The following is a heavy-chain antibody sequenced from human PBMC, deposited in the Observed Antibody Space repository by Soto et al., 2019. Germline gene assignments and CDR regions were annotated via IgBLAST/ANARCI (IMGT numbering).Heavy chain of an antibody. D-gene: IGHD2-8*01. V-gene: IGHV4-34*01. J-gene: IGHJ6*02. CDR2: INHSGST. Sequence: QVQLQQWGAGLLKPSETLSLTCAVYGGSFSGSYWSWIRQPPGKGLEWIGEINHSGSTNYNPSLKSRVVISVNKSNNQVSLKLSPVTAADTAVYYCASGYCTKGVCYTRTLSGMDVWGQGTTVTVSS. CDR1: GGSFSGSY. CDR3: ASGYCTKGVCYTRTLSGMDV.